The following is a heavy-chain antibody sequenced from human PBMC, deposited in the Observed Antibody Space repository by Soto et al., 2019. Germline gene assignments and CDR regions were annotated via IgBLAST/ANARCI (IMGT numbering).Heavy chain of an antibody. D-gene: IGHD7-27*01. Sequence: EVQLVESGGGLVQPGGSLRLSCAASGFTFSTHSMNWVRQAPGKGLEWISYIRASSSTIYYADSVKGRFAISGDKAKKSLYLQMNDLRDEDTAVYYCARDKAWGFDYWGQGTLVTVSS. J-gene: IGHJ4*02. CDR2: IRASSSTI. CDR1: GFTFSTHS. CDR3: ARDKAWGFDY. V-gene: IGHV3-48*02.